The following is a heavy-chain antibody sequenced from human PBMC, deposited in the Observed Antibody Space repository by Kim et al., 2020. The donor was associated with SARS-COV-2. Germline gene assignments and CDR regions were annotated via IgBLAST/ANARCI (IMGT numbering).Heavy chain of an antibody. J-gene: IGHJ5*02. V-gene: IGHV4-61*06. Sequence: PALKSRVTISVDTSKNQFSLKLSSVTAADTAVYYCSRRKSGYSYGYWFDPWGQGTLVTVSS. CDR3: SRRKSGYSYGYWFDP. D-gene: IGHD5-18*01.